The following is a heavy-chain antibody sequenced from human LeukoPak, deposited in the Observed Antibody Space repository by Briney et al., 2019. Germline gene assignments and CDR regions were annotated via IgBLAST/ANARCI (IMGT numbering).Heavy chain of an antibody. Sequence: PSETLSLTCTVSGGSISSHYWSWIRQPPGKGLEWIGYIHYSGSTNYNPSLRSRVTISVDTSKNQFSLKLSSVTAADTAVYYCARVIDYYESSGYYNYYYYMDVWGKGTTVTVSS. V-gene: IGHV4-59*11. J-gene: IGHJ6*03. CDR1: GGSISSHY. D-gene: IGHD3-22*01. CDR2: IHYSGST. CDR3: ARVIDYYESSGYYNYYYYMDV.